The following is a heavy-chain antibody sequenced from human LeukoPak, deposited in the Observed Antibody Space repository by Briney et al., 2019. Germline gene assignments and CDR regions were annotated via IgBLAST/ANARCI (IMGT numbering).Heavy chain of an antibody. CDR2: ISSSSRYI. CDR3: AELGITMIGGV. J-gene: IGHJ6*04. Sequence: GGSLRLSCAASGFTFSSYSMNWVRQAPGKGLEWVSSISSSSRYIYYADSLKGRFTISGDNAKNSLYLQMNSLRAEDTAVYYCAELGITMIGGVWGKGTTVTISS. CDR1: GFTFSSYS. V-gene: IGHV3-21*01. D-gene: IGHD3-10*02.